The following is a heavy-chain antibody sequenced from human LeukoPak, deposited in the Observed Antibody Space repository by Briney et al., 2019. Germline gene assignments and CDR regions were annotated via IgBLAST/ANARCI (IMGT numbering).Heavy chain of an antibody. CDR2: IYYSGST. CDR1: GGSISSHY. Sequence: SETLSLTCTVSGGSISSHYWSWIRQPPGEGLEWIGYIYYSGSTNYNPSLKSRVTISVGTSKNQFSLKLSSVTAADTAVYYCARVYCSSTSCSDYYYYMDVWGKGTTVTVSS. J-gene: IGHJ6*03. V-gene: IGHV4-59*11. D-gene: IGHD2-2*01. CDR3: ARVYCSSTSCSDYYYYMDV.